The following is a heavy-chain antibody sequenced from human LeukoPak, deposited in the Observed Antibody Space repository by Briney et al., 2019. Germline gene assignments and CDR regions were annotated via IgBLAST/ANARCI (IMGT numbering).Heavy chain of an antibody. J-gene: IGHJ4*02. V-gene: IGHV3-23*01. CDR2: ISGSGGST. CDR3: AKDDSSGYYYWDY. D-gene: IGHD3-22*01. Sequence: GSLRLSCAASGFTFGSYAMSWVRQAPGKGLEWVSAISGSGGSTYYADSVKGRFTIPRDNSKNTLYLQMNSLRAEDTAVYYCAKDDSSGYYYWDYWGQGTLVTVSS. CDR1: GFTFGSYA.